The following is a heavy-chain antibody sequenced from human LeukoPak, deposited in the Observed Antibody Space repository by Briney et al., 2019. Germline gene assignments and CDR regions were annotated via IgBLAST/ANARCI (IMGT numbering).Heavy chain of an antibody. J-gene: IGHJ3*02. D-gene: IGHD6-6*01. V-gene: IGHV1-46*01. CDR2: INPSGGST. Sequence: ASVKVSCKASGGTFSSYAISWVRQAPGQGLEWMGIINPSGGSTSYAQKFQGRVTMTRDMSTSTVYMELSSLRSEDTAVYYCARAAKQLVRGISYSGAFDIWGQGTMVTVSS. CDR1: GGTFSSYA. CDR3: ARAAKQLVRGISYSGAFDI.